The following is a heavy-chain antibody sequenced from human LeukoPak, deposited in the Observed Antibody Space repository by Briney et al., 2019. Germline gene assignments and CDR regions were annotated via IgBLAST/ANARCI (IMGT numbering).Heavy chain of an antibody. CDR1: GYTLTNYG. Sequence: GASVKVSCKASGYTLTNYGIRWVRQAPGQGLEWVGWISAYNRKTNYAQKLQGRVTMTTDTSTTTAYMELRSLRSDDTAVYYCARVLGFRPDTLKGSDYWGQGTLVTVSS. CDR3: ARVLGFRPDTLKGSDY. V-gene: IGHV1-18*01. CDR2: ISAYNRKT. J-gene: IGHJ4*02.